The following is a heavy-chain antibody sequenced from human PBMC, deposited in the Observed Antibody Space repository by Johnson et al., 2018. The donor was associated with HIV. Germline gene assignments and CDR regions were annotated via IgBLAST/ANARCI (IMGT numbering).Heavy chain of an antibody. CDR2: ISYDGSNK. CDR3: AKPYYYDGSGYLGAFDI. J-gene: IGHJ3*02. V-gene: IGHV3-30*18. CDR1: GFTFSSYA. Sequence: VQVVESGGGLVQPGGSLRLSCAASGFTFSSYAMSWVRQAPGKGLEWVAVISYDGSNKYYADSVKGRFTISRDNSKNTLYLQMNSLRADDTAVYYCAKPYYYDGSGYLGAFDIWGQGTMVTVSS. D-gene: IGHD3-22*01.